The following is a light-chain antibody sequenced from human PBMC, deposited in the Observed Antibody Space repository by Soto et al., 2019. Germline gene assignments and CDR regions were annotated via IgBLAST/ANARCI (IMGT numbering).Light chain of an antibody. V-gene: IGKV3-20*01. Sequence: EIVLTQSPGTLSLSPGERATLSCRASQSVSSSYLAWYQQKPGQAPRLLIYGASSRATGIPDRFSGSGSGTDFTLTISSVEPEDFAVYCCQQYGSSPNTFGQGTKLEIK. CDR3: QQYGSSPNT. CDR1: QSVSSSY. CDR2: GAS. J-gene: IGKJ2*01.